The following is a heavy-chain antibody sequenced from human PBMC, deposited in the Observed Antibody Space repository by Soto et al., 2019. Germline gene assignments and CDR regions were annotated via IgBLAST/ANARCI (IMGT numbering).Heavy chain of an antibody. J-gene: IGHJ4*02. D-gene: IGHD3-10*01. Sequence: EVQVLESGGGLIQPGGSLRLSCAFSGLTFSRYAASWVRQAPGKGLEWVSGIDTSGHNTYYADSMKGRFTISRDNSNNMLFLQRNNLRAEDTAVYYCAKAVGEYLYFFNNWGQGILVTVSS. CDR2: IDTSGHNT. CDR1: GLTFSRYA. V-gene: IGHV3-23*01. CDR3: AKAVGEYLYFFNN.